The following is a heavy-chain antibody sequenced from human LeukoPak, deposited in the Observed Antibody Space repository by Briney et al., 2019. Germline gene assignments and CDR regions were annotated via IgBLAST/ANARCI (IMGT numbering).Heavy chain of an antibody. V-gene: IGHV1-18*01. CDR3: ARVPDYGDYIQRWYFDL. Sequence: ASVKVSCKASGYTFTSYGISWVRQAPGQGLEWMGWISAYNGNTNYAQKLQGRVTMTTDTSTSTAYMELRSLRSDDTAVYYCARVPDYGDYIQRWYFDLWGRGTLVTVSS. CDR1: GYTFTSYG. J-gene: IGHJ2*01. CDR2: ISAYNGNT. D-gene: IGHD4-17*01.